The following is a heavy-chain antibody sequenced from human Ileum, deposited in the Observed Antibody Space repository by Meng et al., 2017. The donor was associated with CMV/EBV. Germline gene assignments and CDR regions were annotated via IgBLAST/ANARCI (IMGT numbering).Heavy chain of an antibody. CDR1: GFTFSTYW. CDR3: ARMDCSSPSCYTYGLDV. Sequence: GGSLRLSCAASGFTFSTYWMSWVRQAPGKGLQWVANIKEDGTEEHYVESVKGRFTISRDNVKKSLYLQMNSLRAEDTAKYYCARMDCSSPSCYTYGLDVWGRGTTVTVSS. D-gene: IGHD2-2*02. J-gene: IGHJ6*02. CDR2: IKEDGTEE. V-gene: IGHV3-7*03.